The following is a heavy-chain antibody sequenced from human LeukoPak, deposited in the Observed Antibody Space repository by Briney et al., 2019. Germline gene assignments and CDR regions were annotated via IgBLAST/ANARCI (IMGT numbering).Heavy chain of an antibody. D-gene: IGHD6-25*01. V-gene: IGHV3-30*18. J-gene: IGHJ4*02. CDR2: ISSDGGNK. CDR1: AFTFSNYG. Sequence: GGSLRLSCAASAFTFSNYGMHWVRQAPGKGLEWVAFISSDGGNKYYADSVKGRFTISRDNSENTLYLHTNSLSAEDTAVYYCAKLAQGGSVDYWGQGTLVTVSS. CDR3: AKLAQGGSVDY.